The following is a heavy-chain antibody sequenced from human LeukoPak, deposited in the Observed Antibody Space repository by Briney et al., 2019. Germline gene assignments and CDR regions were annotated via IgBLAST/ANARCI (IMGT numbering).Heavy chain of an antibody. D-gene: IGHD3-3*01. CDR2: IYYSGST. CDR3: ARGHKGVAPGY. Sequence: SETLSLTCTVSGGSISSYYWSWIRQPPGKGLEWIGYIYYSGSTNYNPSLKSRVTISVDTSKNQFSLKLCSVTAADTAVYYCARGHKGVAPGYWGQGTLVTVSS. CDR1: GGSISSYY. J-gene: IGHJ4*02. V-gene: IGHV4-59*01.